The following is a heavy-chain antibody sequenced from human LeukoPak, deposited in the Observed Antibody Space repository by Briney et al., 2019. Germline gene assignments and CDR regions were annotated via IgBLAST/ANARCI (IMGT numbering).Heavy chain of an antibody. CDR3: ARGQDYWNPFDY. CDR1: GYTFTNYY. J-gene: IGHJ4*02. D-gene: IGHD1-1*01. V-gene: IGHV1-46*01. CDR2: INPSDDTT. Sequence: ASVRVSCEASGYTFTNYYIHWVRQAPGQGLEWMGTINPSDDTTTYAQKFQGRLTMTRDTSTSTVHMELSSLRSEDTAVYYCARGQDYWNPFDYWGQGTLVTVSS.